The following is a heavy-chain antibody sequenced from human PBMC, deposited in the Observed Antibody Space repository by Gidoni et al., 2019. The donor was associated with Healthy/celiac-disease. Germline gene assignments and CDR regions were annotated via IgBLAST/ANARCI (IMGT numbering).Heavy chain of an antibody. CDR1: VVTFSSDS. CDR2: ISISISTI. D-gene: IGHD2-2*02. Sequence: EVQLVESGGGLVQPGGSLRLSCAASVVTFSSDSMNWVRQAPGKGLEWVSYISISISTISYADSVKGRFTISRDNAKNSLYLQMNSLRDEDTAVYYCAREEFVVVPAAIRPYYYYGMDVWGQGTTVTVSS. CDR3: AREEFVVVPAAIRPYYYYGMDV. V-gene: IGHV3-48*02. J-gene: IGHJ6*02.